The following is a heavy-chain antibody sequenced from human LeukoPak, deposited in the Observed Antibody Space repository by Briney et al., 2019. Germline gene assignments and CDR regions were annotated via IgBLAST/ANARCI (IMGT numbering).Heavy chain of an antibody. J-gene: IGHJ4*02. CDR1: GFTFSSYG. V-gene: IGHV3-23*01. D-gene: IGHD1-26*01. CDR2: ISGGGDRT. CDR3: AKVASGSYYNWPFDY. Sequence: PGGSLRLSCAASGFTFSSYGMSWVRQAPGKGLEWVSTISGGGDRTYFADSVKGRFIISRDKSKNTLYLQMNSLRAEDTAVYYCAKVASGSYYNWPFDYWGQGTLVTVCS.